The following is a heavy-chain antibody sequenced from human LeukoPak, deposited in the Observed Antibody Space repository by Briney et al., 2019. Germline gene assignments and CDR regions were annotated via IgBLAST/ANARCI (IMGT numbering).Heavy chain of an antibody. CDR1: GFTFSSYW. D-gene: IGHD5-24*01. J-gene: IGHJ4*02. Sequence: GGSLRLSCAASGFTFSSYWMSWVRQAPGKGLEWVANIKQDGSEKYYVDSVKGRFIISRDNAKNSLYLQMNSLRAEDAAVYYCARRYMATSAEDFDYWGQGTLVTVSS. CDR3: ARRYMATSAEDFDY. V-gene: IGHV3-7*01. CDR2: IKQDGSEK.